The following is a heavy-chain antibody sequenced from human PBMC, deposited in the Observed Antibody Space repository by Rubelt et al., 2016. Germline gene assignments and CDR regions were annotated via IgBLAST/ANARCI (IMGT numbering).Heavy chain of an antibody. CDR3: AKDLPSGRVGF. V-gene: IGHV3-48*04. J-gene: IGHJ4*02. Sequence: EAQLVESGGGLVQPGGSLRLSCAASGFSFSAYSMNWVRQAPGTGPAWVSHISSSGSSIYYADSVKGRFTIPRDNAKNSLYLQMNSLGAEDTAVYYCAKDLPSGRVGFWGQGTLVTVSS. CDR1: GFSFSAYS. CDR2: ISSSGSSI. D-gene: IGHD1-26*01.